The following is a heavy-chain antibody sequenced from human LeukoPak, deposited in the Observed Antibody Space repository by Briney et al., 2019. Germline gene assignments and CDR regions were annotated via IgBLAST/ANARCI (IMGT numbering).Heavy chain of an antibody. CDR2: ITHSGST. D-gene: IGHD3-16*02. J-gene: IGHJ4*02. V-gene: IGHV4-34*01. Sequence: PSETLSLTCAVYGGSFSGYYWSWIRQPPGKGLEWIGEITHSGSTNYNPSLKSRVTISVDTSQNQFSLKLSSVTAADTAVYYCARVKYDYVWGSYRDIDLTDYWGQGTLVTVSS. CDR3: ARVKYDYVWGSYRDIDLTDY. CDR1: GGSFSGYY.